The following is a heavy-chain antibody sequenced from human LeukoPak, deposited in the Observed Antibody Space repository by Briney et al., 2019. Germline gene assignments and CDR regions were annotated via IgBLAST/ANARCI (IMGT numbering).Heavy chain of an antibody. V-gene: IGHV1-2*02. CDR2: INPNSGGT. D-gene: IGHD5-18*01. CDR3: ARVEYTYGDFDS. Sequence: ASVKVSCKASAYSFTDYYMHWVRQAPGQGLEWMGWINPNSGGTNYAQKFQGRVTMTRDTSISTAYMELSRLRSDDTAVYYCARVEYTYGDFDSWGQGTLVTVSS. J-gene: IGHJ4*02. CDR1: AYSFTDYY.